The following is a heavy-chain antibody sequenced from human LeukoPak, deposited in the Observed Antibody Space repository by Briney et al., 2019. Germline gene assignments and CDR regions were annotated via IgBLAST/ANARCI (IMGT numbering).Heavy chain of an antibody. V-gene: IGHV3-23*01. D-gene: IGHD1-26*01. CDR1: GFTFSSYA. Sequence: GGSLRLSCAASGFTFSSYAMSWVRQAPGGGLEWVSAISGSGVNTYYGDSAKGRFTISRDNSKNILYLQMNSLRGEDTAVYYCAKDREYSGAYRDAFDFWGQGTMVTVSS. J-gene: IGHJ3*01. CDR2: ISGSGVNT. CDR3: AKDREYSGAYRDAFDF.